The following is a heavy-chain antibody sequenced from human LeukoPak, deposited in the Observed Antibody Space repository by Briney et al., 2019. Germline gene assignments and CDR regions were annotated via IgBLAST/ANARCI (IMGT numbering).Heavy chain of an antibody. CDR2: IYYSGST. J-gene: IGHJ1*01. D-gene: IGHD6-13*01. CDR3: ARHEWTPWRIAAARAFQH. CDR1: GGSISSSSYY. V-gene: IGHV4-39*01. Sequence: SETLSLTCTVSGGSISSSSYYWGWIRQPPGKGLEWIESIYYSGSTYYNPSLKSRVTISVDTSKNQFSLKLSSVTAADTAVYYCARHEWTPWRIAAARAFQHWGQGTLVTVSS.